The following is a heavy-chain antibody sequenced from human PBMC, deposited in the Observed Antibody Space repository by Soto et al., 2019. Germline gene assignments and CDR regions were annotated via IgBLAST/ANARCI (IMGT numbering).Heavy chain of an antibody. CDR2: IYWDDDK. J-gene: IGHJ4*02. CDR3: AHRPQLGTEDYFDY. V-gene: IGHV2-5*02. CDR1: GFSLSTSGVG. D-gene: IGHD2-21*02. Sequence: QITLKESGPTLVKPTQTLTLTCTFSGFSLSTSGVGVGWIRQPPGKALEWLALIYWDDDKRYSPSLKSRLTITKHTSKNQVVLTITNMDPVDTATYYCAHRPQLGTEDYFDYWGQGTLVTVSS.